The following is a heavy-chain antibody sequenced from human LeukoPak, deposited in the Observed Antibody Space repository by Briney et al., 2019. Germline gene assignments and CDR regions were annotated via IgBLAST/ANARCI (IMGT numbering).Heavy chain of an antibody. CDR2: IKSKTDGGTT. V-gene: IGHV3-15*01. CDR3: TTDRSGWYDY. J-gene: IGHJ4*02. D-gene: IGHD6-19*01. CDR1: GFTFSNAW. Sequence: GGSLRLSCAASGFTFSNAWMSWFRQAPRKGLEWFGRIKSKTDGGTTDYAATVKGRFTISRDDSKNTLYLQMNSLKTEDTAVYYCTTDRSGWYDYWGQGTLVTVSS.